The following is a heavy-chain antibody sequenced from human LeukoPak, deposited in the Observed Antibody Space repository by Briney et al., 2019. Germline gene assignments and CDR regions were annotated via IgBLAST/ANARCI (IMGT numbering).Heavy chain of an antibody. CDR2: IYGDGNT. J-gene: IGHJ5*02. D-gene: IGHD3-22*01. CDR3: ARASFYYDSRALDP. CDR1: GFTVSSNY. Sequence: PGGSLRLSCAASGFTVSSNYMNWVRQAPGKGLEWVSVIYGDGNTYYTDSVKGRFTISRDNSKNTVLLQMNSLRAEDTAVYYCARASFYYDSRALDPWGQGALVTVS. V-gene: IGHV3-53*01.